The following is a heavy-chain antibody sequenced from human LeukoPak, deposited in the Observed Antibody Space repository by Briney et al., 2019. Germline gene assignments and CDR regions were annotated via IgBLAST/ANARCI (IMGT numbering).Heavy chain of an antibody. Sequence: PSGTLSLTCAVSGGSISSSNWWSWVRQPPGKGLEWIGEIYHSGSTNYNPSLKSRVTISVDKSKNQFSLKLSSVTAADTGVYYCARDRVVATIDEIDYYYYYGMDVWGKGTTVTVSS. D-gene: IGHD5-12*01. J-gene: IGHJ6*04. V-gene: IGHV4-4*02. CDR1: GGSISSSNW. CDR2: IYHSGST. CDR3: ARDRVVATIDEIDYYYYYGMDV.